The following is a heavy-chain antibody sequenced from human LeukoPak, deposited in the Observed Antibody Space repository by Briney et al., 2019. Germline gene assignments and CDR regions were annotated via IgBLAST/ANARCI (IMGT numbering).Heavy chain of an antibody. D-gene: IGHD3-22*01. CDR1: GGSISTYY. CDR2: IYYSGST. J-gene: IGHJ3*02. V-gene: IGHV4-59*01. CDR3: ARDPANYYDRRGAFDI. Sequence: SETLSLTCTVSGGSISTYYWSWIRQPPGKGLEWIGYIYYSGSTNYNPSLKSRVTISVDTSKNQFSLKLSSVTAADTAVYYCARDPANYYDRRGAFDIWGQETMVTVSS.